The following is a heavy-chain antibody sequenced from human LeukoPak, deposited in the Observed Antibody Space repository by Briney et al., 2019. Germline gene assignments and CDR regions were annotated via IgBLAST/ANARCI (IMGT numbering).Heavy chain of an antibody. CDR2: ISYDGSNK. CDR3: ATFTRGVWLGELRFDP. CDR1: GFTFSSYG. Sequence: GGSLRLSCAASGFTFSSYGMHWVRQAPGKGLEWVAVISYDGSNKYYADSVKGRFTISRDNSKNTLYLQMNSLRAEDTAVYYCATFTRGVWLGELRFDPWGQGTLVTVSS. J-gene: IGHJ5*02. V-gene: IGHV3-30*03. D-gene: IGHD3-10*01.